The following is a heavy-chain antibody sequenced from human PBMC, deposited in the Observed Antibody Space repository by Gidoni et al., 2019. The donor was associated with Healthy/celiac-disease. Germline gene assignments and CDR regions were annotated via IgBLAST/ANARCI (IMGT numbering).Heavy chain of an antibody. V-gene: IGHV4-34*01. CDR1: GGSFSGYY. D-gene: IGHD4-17*01. Sequence: QVQLQQWGAGLLKPSETLSLTCAVYGGSFSGYYWSWIRQPPGKGLEWIGEINHSGSTNSNPSLKSRVTISVDTSKNQFSLKLSSVTAADTAVYYCARGKDDYGDYDEYYFDYWGQGTLVTVSS. J-gene: IGHJ4*02. CDR2: INHSGST. CDR3: ARGKDDYGDYDEYYFDY.